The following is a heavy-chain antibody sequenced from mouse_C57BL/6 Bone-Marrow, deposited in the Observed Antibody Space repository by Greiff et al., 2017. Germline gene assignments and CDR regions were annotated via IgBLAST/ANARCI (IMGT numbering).Heavy chain of an antibody. Sequence: QVQLQQPGAELVKPGASVKMSCKASGYTFTSYWITWVKQRPGQGLEWLGDIYPGSGSTNYNEKFKSKATLTVDTSSSTAYMLLSSLTSEDSAVYFCARPYCSNYWYFDDWGTGTTVTVSS. J-gene: IGHJ1*03. CDR2: IYPGSGST. CDR3: ARPYCSNYWYFDD. D-gene: IGHD2-5*01. V-gene: IGHV1-55*01. CDR1: GYTFTSYW.